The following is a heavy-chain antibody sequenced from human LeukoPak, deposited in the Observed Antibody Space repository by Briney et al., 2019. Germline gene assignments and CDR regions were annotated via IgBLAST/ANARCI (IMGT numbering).Heavy chain of an antibody. CDR3: ARETSLAGFASGLGFNY. D-gene: IGHD6-19*01. V-gene: IGHV4-59*01. Sequence: SSETLSLTCTVSGGSISGWYWSWIRQPPGKGLEWIGYIYGSGYTNYNPSLKNRVTMSIDTSKNHFSLKLTSVTAADTATYYCARETSLAGFASGLGFNYWGQGILVTVSS. J-gene: IGHJ4*02. CDR1: GGSISGWY. CDR2: IYGSGYT.